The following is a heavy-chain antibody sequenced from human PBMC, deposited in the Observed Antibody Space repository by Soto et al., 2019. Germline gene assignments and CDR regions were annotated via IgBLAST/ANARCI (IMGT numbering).Heavy chain of an antibody. CDR1: GGSVSSGSYY. CDR2: IYYSGST. Sequence: SETLSLTCTVSGGSVSSGSYYWSWIRQPPGKGLEWIGYIYYSGSTNYNPSLKSRVTISVDTSKNQFSLKLSSVTAADTAVYYCARGGSFGVVIIIGGFDYWGQGTLVTVSS. V-gene: IGHV4-61*01. CDR3: ARGGSFGVVIIIGGFDY. D-gene: IGHD3-3*01. J-gene: IGHJ4*02.